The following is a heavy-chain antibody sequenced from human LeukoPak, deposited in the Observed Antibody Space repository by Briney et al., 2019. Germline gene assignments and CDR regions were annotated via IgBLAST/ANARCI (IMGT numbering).Heavy chain of an antibody. Sequence: AGGSLRLSCAASGFTFSDYYMSWIRQAPGKGLEWVSYISGSGHTIYYTDSVKSRFTISRDNAKNSLYLQMISLRAEDTAVYYCASGSGGSYYFDYWGQGTLVTFSS. CDR1: GFTFSDYY. D-gene: IGHD2-15*01. CDR3: ASGSGGSYYFDY. CDR2: ISGSGHTI. V-gene: IGHV3-11*01. J-gene: IGHJ4*02.